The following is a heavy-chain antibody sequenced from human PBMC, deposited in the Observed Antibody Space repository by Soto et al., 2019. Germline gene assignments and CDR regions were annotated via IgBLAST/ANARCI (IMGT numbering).Heavy chain of an antibody. CDR2: IDPSDSYT. CDR1: GYIFTDHC. V-gene: IGHV5-10-1*01. Sequence: GESLKISCKGSGYIFTDHCIVWVRQMAGKGLEWMGRIDPSDSYTNYSPSFQGHVTISADKSISTAYLQWSSLKASDTAMYYCARLQAAAGDNDLTFDYWGQGSLVTVSS. CDR3: ARLQAAAGDNDLTFDY. J-gene: IGHJ4*02. D-gene: IGHD6-13*01.